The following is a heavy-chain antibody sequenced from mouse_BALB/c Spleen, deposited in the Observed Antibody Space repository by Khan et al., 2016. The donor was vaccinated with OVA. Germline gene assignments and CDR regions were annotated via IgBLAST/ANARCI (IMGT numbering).Heavy chain of an antibody. V-gene: IGHV1-69*02. J-gene: IGHJ2*01. D-gene: IGHD2-13*01. CDR3: TRGDPGNFDF. CDR1: GYTFTNYW. CDR2: IYPSDSYT. Sequence: QVQLQQPGAELVRPGASVKLSCRASGYTFTNYWINWVKQRPGQGLEWIGNIYPSDSYTNYNQKFKDKATLTVDKFSRTAYMQLSSPTSEGSAVYYCTRGDPGNFDFWGQGTTLTVSS.